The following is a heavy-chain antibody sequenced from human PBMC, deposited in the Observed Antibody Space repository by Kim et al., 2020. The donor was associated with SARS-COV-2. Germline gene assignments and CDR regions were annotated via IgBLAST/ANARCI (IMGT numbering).Heavy chain of an antibody. CDR3: ASSVMTANYGMDV. Sequence: GESLKISCKGSGYSFTSYWIGWVRQMPGKGLEWMGIIYPGDSDTRYSPSFQGQVTISADKSISTAYLQWSSLKASDTAMYYCASSVMTANYGMDVWGQGTTVTVSS. CDR2: IYPGDSDT. D-gene: IGHD2-21*02. CDR1: GYSFTSYW. V-gene: IGHV5-51*01. J-gene: IGHJ6*02.